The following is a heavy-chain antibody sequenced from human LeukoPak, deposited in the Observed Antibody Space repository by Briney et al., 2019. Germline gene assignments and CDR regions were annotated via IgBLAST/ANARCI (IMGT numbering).Heavy chain of an antibody. J-gene: IGHJ6*02. CDR1: GYTFTSYG. Sequence: ASVKVSCKASGYTFTSYGISWVRQAPGQGLEWVGWISAYNGNTNYAQKLQGRVTMTTDTSTSTAYMELRSLRSDDTAVYYCARDGVRLYYDFWSGPYGMDVWGQGTTVTVSS. CDR3: ARDGVRLYYDFWSGPYGMDV. V-gene: IGHV1-18*01. D-gene: IGHD3-3*01. CDR2: ISAYNGNT.